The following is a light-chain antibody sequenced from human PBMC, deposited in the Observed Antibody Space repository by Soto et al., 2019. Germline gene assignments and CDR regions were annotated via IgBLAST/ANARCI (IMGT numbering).Light chain of an antibody. CDR1: QSISSW. CDR3: QQSYSTPIT. J-gene: IGKJ5*01. CDR2: KAS. V-gene: IGKV1-5*03. Sequence: DIQMTQSPSSLSASVGDSVTITCRASQSISSWLAWYQQKPGKAPKLLIYKASTLKSGVPSRFSGSGSGTEFTLTISSLQPEDFATYYCQQSYSTPITFGQGTRLEI.